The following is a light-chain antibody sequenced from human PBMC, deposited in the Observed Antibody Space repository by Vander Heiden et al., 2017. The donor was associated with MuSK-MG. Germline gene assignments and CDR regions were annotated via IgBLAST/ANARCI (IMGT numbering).Light chain of an antibody. V-gene: IGKV1-39*01. Sequence: DIQMTQSPSSLSASVGDRVTITCRASQSILYYLNWYQQKPGKAPKLLIYAASSLQSGVPSRFSGSGSGTDFTLTINMLQPEDFATYYCQQSDNHAFTFGPGTKVXIK. CDR2: AAS. CDR3: QQSDNHAFT. CDR1: QSILYY. J-gene: IGKJ3*01.